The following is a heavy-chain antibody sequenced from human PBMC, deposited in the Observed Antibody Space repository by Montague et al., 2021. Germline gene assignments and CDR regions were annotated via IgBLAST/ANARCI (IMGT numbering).Heavy chain of an antibody. D-gene: IGHD3-10*01. V-gene: IGHV6-1*01. Sequence: CAISGDSVSNNNAAWDWIRQSPSRGLEWLGRTYYRSTWYTDYAVSVKGRIAINPDTSKNQFSLQLNSVTPEDTAVYYCAREGVGDLLFSFDFWGQGTLVTVSS. J-gene: IGHJ4*02. CDR3: AREGVGDLLFSFDF. CDR1: GDSVSNNNAA. CDR2: TYYRSTWYT.